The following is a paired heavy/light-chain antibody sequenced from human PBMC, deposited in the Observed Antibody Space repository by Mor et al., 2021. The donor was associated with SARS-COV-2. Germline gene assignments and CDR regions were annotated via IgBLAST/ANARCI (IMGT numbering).Heavy chain of an antibody. CDR1: GYSISSGFY. Sequence: QVQLQESGPGLVKPSETLSLTCGVSGYSISSGFYWGWIRQPPGKGLQWLGSISHSGTTYNNPSFKSRVSISLDTSKNQFSLRLTSVTAADTAVYFCARAVRYCSSTTCSGRFYFDYWGQGTLVPVSS. CDR2: ISHSGTT. D-gene: IGHD2-2*01. J-gene: IGHJ4*02. CDR3: ARAVRYCSSTTCSGRFYFDY. V-gene: IGHV4-38-2*01.
Light chain of an antibody. Sequence: QSALTQPASLSGSPGQSITISCTGTRSDVGTYNFVSWYQHHPGKAPKLIIFEVTKRPSGVSSRFSGSKSGNTASLTISGLQAEDEADYYCCSYAGTTLYWVFGGGTKLTVL. J-gene: IGLJ3*02. CDR2: EVT. V-gene: IGLV2-23*02. CDR3: CSYAGTTLYWV. CDR1: RSDVGTYNF.